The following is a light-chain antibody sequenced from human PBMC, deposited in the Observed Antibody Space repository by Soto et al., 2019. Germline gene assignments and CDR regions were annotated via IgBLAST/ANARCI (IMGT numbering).Light chain of an antibody. CDR2: GAS. CDR3: QQYGRSPPFT. CDR1: QSVSSNY. J-gene: IGKJ2*01. Sequence: IVLTQSPGTLSLSPGERATLSCRASQSVSSNYIAWYQQKLGQAPRLLIYGASSRATGIPDRFSGSGSGTDFTLTISRLEPEDFAVYSCQQYGRSPPFTFGQGTKVEIK. V-gene: IGKV3-20*01.